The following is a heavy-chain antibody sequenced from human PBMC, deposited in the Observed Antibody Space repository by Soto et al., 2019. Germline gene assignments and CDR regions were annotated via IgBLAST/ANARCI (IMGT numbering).Heavy chain of an antibody. D-gene: IGHD2-2*02. CDR3: ASVTRTCISTSCYRYYYGMDV. CDR1: GGSVSSGSYY. CDR2: IYYSGST. J-gene: IGHJ6*02. V-gene: IGHV4-61*01. Sequence: SETLSLTCTVSGGSVSSGSYYWSWIRQPPGKGLEWFGYIYYSGSTNYNPSLKSRVTISVDTSKNQFSLKLSSVTAADTAVYYCASVTRTCISTSCYRYYYGMDVWGQGTTVTVSS.